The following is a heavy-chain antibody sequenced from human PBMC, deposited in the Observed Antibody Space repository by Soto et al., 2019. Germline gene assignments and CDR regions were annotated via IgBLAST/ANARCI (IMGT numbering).Heavy chain of an antibody. J-gene: IGHJ4*02. Sequence: PXETRSLTCNVASGSLNFYYRSWIRQPPGKELEWIGNIYYRGNTNYTPSLQSRVTISLDTSNNHLTLTLTSMTAPDTAVYFCARGSSGYISSWYYFDYWGRGTLVTVSS. D-gene: IGHD6-13*01. V-gene: IGHV4-59*01. CDR1: SGSLNFYY. CDR3: ARGSSGYISSWYYFDY. CDR2: IYYRGNT.